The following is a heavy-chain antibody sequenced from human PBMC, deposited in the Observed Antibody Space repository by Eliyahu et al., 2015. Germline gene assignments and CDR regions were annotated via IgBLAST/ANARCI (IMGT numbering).Heavy chain of an antibody. CDR3: AKESYGSGSYSTLGY. V-gene: IGHV3-23*01. D-gene: IGHD3-10*01. J-gene: IGHJ4*02. CDR1: FSSYA. Sequence: FSSYAMSWVRQAPGKGLEWVSAISGSGGSTYYADSVKGRFTISRDNSKNTLYLQMNSLRAEDTAVYYCAKESYGSGSYSTLGYWGQGTLVTVSS. CDR2: ISGSGGST.